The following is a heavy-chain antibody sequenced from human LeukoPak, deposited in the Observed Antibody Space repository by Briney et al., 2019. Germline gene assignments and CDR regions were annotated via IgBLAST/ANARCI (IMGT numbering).Heavy chain of an antibody. V-gene: IGHV3-23*01. CDR2: ISGSGGST. D-gene: IGHD3-22*01. Sequence: GALRLSCAASGFTFSSYAMSWVRQAPGKGLEWVSAISGSGGSTYYADSVKGRFTISRDNSKNTLYLQMTSLRAEDTAVYYCAKDRAITMIVVVRRGPFDYWGQGTLVTVSS. CDR3: AKDRAITMIVVVRRGPFDY. J-gene: IGHJ4*02. CDR1: GFTFSSYA.